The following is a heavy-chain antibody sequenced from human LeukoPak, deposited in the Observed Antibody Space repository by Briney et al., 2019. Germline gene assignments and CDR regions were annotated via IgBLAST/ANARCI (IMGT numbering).Heavy chain of an antibody. CDR3: ARERRNYYGSGSYLVWFDP. V-gene: IGHV4-4*02. CDR1: GASIRSQKW. CDR2: IFHSGST. J-gene: IGHJ5*02. Sequence: PSGTLSLTCAVSGASIRSQKWWTWVRQPPGKGLEWIGEIFHSGSTTYNPSLESRVTISIDKSKNQFSLKLNSVTAADTAVYYCARERRNYYGSGSYLVWFDPWGQGTLVTVSS. D-gene: IGHD3-10*01.